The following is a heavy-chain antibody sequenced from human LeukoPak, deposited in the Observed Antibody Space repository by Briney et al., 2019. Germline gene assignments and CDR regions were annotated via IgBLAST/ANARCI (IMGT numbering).Heavy chain of an antibody. V-gene: IGHV1-18*04. Sequence: ASVKVSCKASGYTFTSYGISWVRQAPGQGLEWMGWISAFNGKTNYAQKLQGRVTMTTDTSTSTAYMELRSLRSDDTAVYYCARDRAPVLLWFGESKPYYYYGMDVWGKGTTVTVSS. D-gene: IGHD3-10*01. CDR2: ISAFNGKT. CDR3: ARDRAPVLLWFGESKPYYYYGMDV. CDR1: GYTFTSYG. J-gene: IGHJ6*04.